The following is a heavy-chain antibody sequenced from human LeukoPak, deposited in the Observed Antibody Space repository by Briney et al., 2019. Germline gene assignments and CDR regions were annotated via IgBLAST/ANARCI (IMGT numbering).Heavy chain of an antibody. CDR2: IIPIFGTA. CDR3: AREPVSDYDFSSHNWFDP. V-gene: IGHV1-69*01. CDR1: GGTFSSYA. J-gene: IGHJ5*02. D-gene: IGHD3-3*01. Sequence: SVKVSRKASGGTFSSYAISWVRQAPGQGLEWMGGIIPIFGTANYAQKCQGRVRITADESTSTAYMELSSLRSEDTAVYYCAREPVSDYDFSSHNWFDPWGQGTLVTVSS.